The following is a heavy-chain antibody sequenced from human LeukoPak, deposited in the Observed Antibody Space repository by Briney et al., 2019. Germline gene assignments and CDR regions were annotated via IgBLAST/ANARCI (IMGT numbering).Heavy chain of an antibody. CDR2: INWNGGST. Sequence: GGSLRLSCAASGFTFDDYGMSWVRQAPGKGLEWVSGINWNGGSTGYADSVKGRFTISRDNAKNSLYLQKNSLRAEDTALYYCARRMYYYDSGGYSYYFDYWGQGTLVTVSS. V-gene: IGHV3-20*04. D-gene: IGHD3-22*01. CDR1: GFTFDDYG. J-gene: IGHJ4*02. CDR3: ARRMYYYDSGGYSYYFDY.